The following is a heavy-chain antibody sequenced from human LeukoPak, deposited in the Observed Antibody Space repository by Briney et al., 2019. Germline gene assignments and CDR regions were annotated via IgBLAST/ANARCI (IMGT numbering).Heavy chain of an antibody. CDR2: INPNRGGA. CDR3: ARLPLTYYYDSSGYPGDY. J-gene: IGHJ4*02. V-gene: IGHV1-2*06. Sequence: ASVKVSCKASGYTFTGYYMHWVRQAPGQGIEWIGRINPNRGGANYAQKTQGRVTMTRDTSISTAYMELSRLRSDDTAVYYCARLPLTYYYDSSGYPGDYWGQGTLVRVSS. CDR1: GYTFTGYY. D-gene: IGHD3-22*01.